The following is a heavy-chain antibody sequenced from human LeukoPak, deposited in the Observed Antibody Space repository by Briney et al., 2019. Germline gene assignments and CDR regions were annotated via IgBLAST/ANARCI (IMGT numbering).Heavy chain of an antibody. J-gene: IGHJ4*02. CDR1: GFTFSSYW. Sequence: GGSLRLSCAASGFTFSSYWMGWVRQAPGKGLEWVANTKQDGSEKYYVDSVKGRFTISRDNAENSLDLQMNSLRAEDTAFYYCARIRWAGGTWAFDYWGQGTLVTVSS. V-gene: IGHV3-7*01. CDR2: TKQDGSEK. CDR3: ARIRWAGGTWAFDY. D-gene: IGHD1-26*01.